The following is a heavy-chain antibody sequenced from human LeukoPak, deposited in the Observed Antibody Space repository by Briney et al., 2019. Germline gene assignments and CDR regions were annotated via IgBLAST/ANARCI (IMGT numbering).Heavy chain of an antibody. CDR3: WFFDL. V-gene: IGHV3-21*01. D-gene: IGHD1-26*01. J-gene: IGHJ2*01. CDR1: GFTFSGYT. Sequence: PGGSLRLSCAASGFTFSGYTMNWVRQAPGKGLEWVSCISSNSNYIYYADSVKGRFTISRDNAKNSLFLQMNSLRAEDTSSGTNWFFDLWGRGTFVTVSS. CDR2: ISSNSNYI.